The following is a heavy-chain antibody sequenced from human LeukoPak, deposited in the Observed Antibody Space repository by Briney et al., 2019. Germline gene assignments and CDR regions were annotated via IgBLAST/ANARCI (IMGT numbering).Heavy chain of an antibody. V-gene: IGHV4-61*05. CDR3: ARLLSSSTPDDAFDI. J-gene: IGHJ3*02. Sequence: PSETLSLTCTVSGGSISSSSYYWGWIRQPPGKGLEWIGYIYYSGSTNYNPSLKSRVTISVDTSKNQFSLKLSSVTAADTAVYYCARLLSSSTPDDAFDIWGQGTMVTVSS. D-gene: IGHD6-13*01. CDR1: GGSISSSSYY. CDR2: IYYSGST.